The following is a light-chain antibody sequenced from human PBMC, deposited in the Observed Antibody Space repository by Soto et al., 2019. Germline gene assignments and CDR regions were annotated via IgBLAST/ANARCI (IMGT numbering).Light chain of an antibody. Sequence: QSALTQPPSVSAAPGQRVTISCSGSSSNIGNNYVSWYQQLPGTAPKLLIYDNGKRPSGIPDRFSGSKSGTSAALGITGLQTGDEADYYCGTWDSNLSGGLVLFGGGTKLTVL. CDR2: DNG. CDR3: GTWDSNLSGGLVL. J-gene: IGLJ2*01. V-gene: IGLV1-51*01. CDR1: SSNIGNNY.